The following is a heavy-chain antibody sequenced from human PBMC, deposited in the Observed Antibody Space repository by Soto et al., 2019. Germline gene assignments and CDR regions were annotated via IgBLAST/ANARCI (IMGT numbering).Heavy chain of an antibody. D-gene: IGHD6-13*01. Sequence: QVQLQESGPGLVKPSETLSLTCTVPGGSISSYYWSWIRQPAGKGLEWIGCIYTSGSTNYNPSLKRRGTMCVDTSKHQFSLKLSSVTAADTAVYCCAREYSSSSWYYGFDYWGQGTLVTVSS. J-gene: IGHJ4*02. CDR2: IYTSGST. CDR3: AREYSSSSWYYGFDY. V-gene: IGHV4-4*07. CDR1: GGSISSYY.